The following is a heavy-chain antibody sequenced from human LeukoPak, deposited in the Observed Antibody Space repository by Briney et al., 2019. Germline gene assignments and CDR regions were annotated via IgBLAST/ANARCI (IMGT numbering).Heavy chain of an antibody. J-gene: IGHJ4*02. CDR3: ARDSPYGSSSWYRPNY. CDR1: GYTFTSYY. V-gene: IGHV1-46*01. CDR2: SNPSGGST. Sequence: GASVKVSCKASGYTFTSYYMHWVRQAPGQGLEWMGISNPSGGSTSYAQKFQGRVTMTRDTSTSTVYMELSSLRSEGTAVYYCARDSPYGSSSWYRPNYWGQGTLFTVSS. D-gene: IGHD6-13*01.